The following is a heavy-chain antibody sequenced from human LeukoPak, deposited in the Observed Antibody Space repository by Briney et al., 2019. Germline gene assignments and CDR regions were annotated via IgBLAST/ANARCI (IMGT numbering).Heavy chain of an antibody. Sequence: ASVKVSCKVSGYTLTELSMHWVRQAPGKGLEWMGGFDPEDGETIYAQKFQGRVTMTEDTSTDTAYMELSSLRSEDTAVYYCATRGIYYYGSGSPYYFDYWGQGTLVAVSS. D-gene: IGHD3-10*01. V-gene: IGHV1-24*01. CDR1: GYTLTELS. J-gene: IGHJ4*02. CDR3: ATRGIYYYGSGSPYYFDY. CDR2: FDPEDGET.